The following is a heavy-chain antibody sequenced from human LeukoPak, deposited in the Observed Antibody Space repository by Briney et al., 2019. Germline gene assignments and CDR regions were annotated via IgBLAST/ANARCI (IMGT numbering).Heavy chain of an antibody. CDR1: GGSISSSSYY. V-gene: IGHV4-39*01. J-gene: IGHJ4*02. Sequence: SETLSLTCTLSGGSISSSSYYWGWIRQPPGKGLEWIGSIYYSGSTYYNPSLKSRVTISVDTSKNQFSLKLSSVTAADTAVYYCARVQRWELLSAAYYFDYWGQGTLVTVSS. CDR3: ARVQRWELLSAAYYFDY. CDR2: IYYSGST. D-gene: IGHD1-26*01.